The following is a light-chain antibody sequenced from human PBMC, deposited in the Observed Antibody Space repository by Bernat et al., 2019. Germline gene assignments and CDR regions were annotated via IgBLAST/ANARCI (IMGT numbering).Light chain of an antibody. CDR3: QQYNSRPLT. CDR2: KAS. Sequence: DIQMTQSPSSLSASVGDTVTITCRASQSISSWLAWYQQKPGKAPNLLIYKASSLQSGVPSRFSGSGSGTDFVLTISSLQSEDFATYYCQQYNSRPLTFGGGTKVEIK. J-gene: IGKJ4*01. CDR1: QSISSW. V-gene: IGKV1-5*03.